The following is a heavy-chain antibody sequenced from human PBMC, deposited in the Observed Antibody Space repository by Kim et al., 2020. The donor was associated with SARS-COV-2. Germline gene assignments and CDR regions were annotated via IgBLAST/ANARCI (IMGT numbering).Heavy chain of an antibody. CDR2: ISSSGSTI. CDR3: ARVGCSSTCCRRNYWYFDL. CDR1: GFTFSSYE. J-gene: IGHJ2*01. D-gene: IGHD2-2*01. Sequence: GGSLRLSCAASGFTFSSYEMNWVRQAPGKGLEWVSYISSSGSTIYYADSVKGRFTISRDNAKNSLYLQMNSLRAEDTAVYYCARVGCSSTCCRRNYWYFDLWGRGTLVTVSS. V-gene: IGHV3-48*03.